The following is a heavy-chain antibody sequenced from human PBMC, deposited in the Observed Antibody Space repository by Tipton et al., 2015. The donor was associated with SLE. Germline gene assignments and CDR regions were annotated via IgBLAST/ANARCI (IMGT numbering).Heavy chain of an antibody. D-gene: IGHD4-17*01. CDR3: ARVSVTNYYFDY. J-gene: IGHJ4*02. V-gene: IGHV4-4*07. Sequence: TLSLTCTVSGDSFSSYHWSWIRQPAGKGMEWIGRIYPSGRPNYNPSLKSRVTMSVDTTKNHFSLKLTSVTAADTAVYCCARVSVTNYYFDYWGRGTLVTVSS. CDR1: GDSFSSYH. CDR2: IYPSGRP.